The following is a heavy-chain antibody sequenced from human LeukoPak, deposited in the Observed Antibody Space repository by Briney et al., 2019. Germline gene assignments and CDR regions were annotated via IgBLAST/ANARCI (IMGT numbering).Heavy chain of an antibody. CDR1: GFTFSSYS. CDR3: ARTTVTLDI. D-gene: IGHD4-17*01. Sequence: GGSLRLSCAASGFTFSSYSMNWVRQAPGKGLEWVSYISSSSSTIYYADSVKGRFTISRDNAKSSLYLQMNSLRAEDTAVYYCARTTVTLDIWGQGTMVTVSS. V-gene: IGHV3-48*01. J-gene: IGHJ3*02. CDR2: ISSSSSTI.